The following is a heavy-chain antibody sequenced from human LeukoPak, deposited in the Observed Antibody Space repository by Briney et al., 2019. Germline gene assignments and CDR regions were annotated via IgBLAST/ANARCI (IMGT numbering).Heavy chain of an antibody. V-gene: IGHV4-34*01. Sequence: SETLSLTCAVYGGSFSGYYWNWIRQPPGKGLEWIGEINDSGSTNCNPFLKSRVSISVDTSKKQFSLKVNSVTAADTAVYYCARGVYGDYFTKTGYFDYWGQGTQVIVSS. CDR2: INDSGST. J-gene: IGHJ4*02. CDR1: GGSFSGYY. D-gene: IGHD4-17*01. CDR3: ARGVYGDYFTKTGYFDY.